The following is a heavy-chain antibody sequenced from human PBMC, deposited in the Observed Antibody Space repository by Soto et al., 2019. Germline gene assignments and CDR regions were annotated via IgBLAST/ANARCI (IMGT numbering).Heavy chain of an antibody. J-gene: IGHJ4*02. CDR1: GASISSGGES. V-gene: IGHV4-30-2*01. D-gene: IGHD2-15*01. CDR2: MYQSERT. Sequence: QLQLQESGSGLVKPSQTLSLTCAVSGASISSGGESWSWHRQPQGKVLEWIGYMYQSERTYSNSSPTSPGTISVDRPQNQFSLKLSSLTAADTAMYYWASASYCSGGSSSSDYWGQGILVPVS. CDR3: ASASYCSGGSSSSDY.